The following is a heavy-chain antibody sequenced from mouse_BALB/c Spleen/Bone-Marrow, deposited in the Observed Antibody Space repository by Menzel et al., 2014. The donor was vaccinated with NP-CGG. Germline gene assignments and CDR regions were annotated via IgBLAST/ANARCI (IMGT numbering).Heavy chain of an antibody. CDR1: GFTFSSYG. D-gene: IGHD1-1*02. CDR3: TRQRGDYAMDY. V-gene: IGHV5-9-3*01. J-gene: IGHJ4*01. CDR2: ISSGGSYT. Sequence: VKVVESGGGLVKPGGSLKLSCAASGFTFSSYGVSWVRQTPEKRLEWVATISSGGSYTYYPDSVKGRFTISRDNAKNTLYLQMSSLRSEDTAMYYCTRQRGDYAMDYWGQGTSVTVSS.